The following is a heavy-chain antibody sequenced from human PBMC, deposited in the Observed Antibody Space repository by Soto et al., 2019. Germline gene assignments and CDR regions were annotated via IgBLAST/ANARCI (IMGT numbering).Heavy chain of an antibody. V-gene: IGHV1-69*13. Sequence: SVKVSCKASGGAFGRYSVSWVRQAPGQGLEWIGGVIPAFNTSNYSLKFQGRVAIFADLSTSTVFMELRSLRSGDTALYYCARGDGMTAVTIFEYWGQGTLVTVSS. CDR3: ARGDGMTAVTIFEY. CDR2: VIPAFNTS. J-gene: IGHJ4*02. D-gene: IGHD4-17*01. CDR1: GGAFGRYS.